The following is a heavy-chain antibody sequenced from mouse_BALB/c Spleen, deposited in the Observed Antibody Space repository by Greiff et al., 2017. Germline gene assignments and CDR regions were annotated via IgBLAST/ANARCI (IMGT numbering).Heavy chain of an antibody. J-gene: IGHJ2*01. CDR2: ISSGGSYT. V-gene: IGHV5-6*01. D-gene: IGHD1-1*01. Sequence: EVQLVESGGDLVKPGGSLKLSCAASGFTFSSYGMSWVRQTPDKRLEWVATISSGGSYTYYPDSVKGRFTISRDNAKNTLYLQMSSLKSEDTAMYYCASQLREYYFDYWGQGTTLTVSS. CDR1: GFTFSSYG. CDR3: ASQLREYYFDY.